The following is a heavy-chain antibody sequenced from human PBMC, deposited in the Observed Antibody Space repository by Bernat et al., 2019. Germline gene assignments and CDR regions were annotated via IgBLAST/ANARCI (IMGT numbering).Heavy chain of an antibody. D-gene: IGHD6-25*01. CDR2: IYYTGGT. J-gene: IGHJ4*02. CDR3: ARAPGITAAAHPRFDY. V-gene: IGHV4-59*01. Sequence: QVQLQESGPGLVKPSETLSLTCTVSGGSIGSYYWTWIRQPPGKGLEWIGYIYYTGGTNYNPSLKSRVTISVDTSKKQVSLKLSSVTAADAAVYYCARAPGITAAAHPRFDYWGQGTLVTVSS. CDR1: GGSIGSYY.